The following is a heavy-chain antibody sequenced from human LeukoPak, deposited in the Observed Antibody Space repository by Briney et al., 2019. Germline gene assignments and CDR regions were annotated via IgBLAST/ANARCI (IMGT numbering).Heavy chain of an antibody. V-gene: IGHV4-59*01. D-gene: IGHD6-13*01. J-gene: IGHJ4*02. CDR3: ATGYSSTWYYFDY. CDR1: GDSISSYY. Sequence: SETLSLTCTVSGDSISSYYWSWIRQPPGRGLEWIGYIYHSGSTNYNPSLKSRVTISADTSKDQFSLKLASVTAADTAVYYCATGYSSTWYYFDYWGQGTLVTVSS. CDR2: IYHSGST.